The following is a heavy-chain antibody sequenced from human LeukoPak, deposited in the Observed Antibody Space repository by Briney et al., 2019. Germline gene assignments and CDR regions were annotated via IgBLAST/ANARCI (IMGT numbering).Heavy chain of an antibody. CDR1: GFTFSSYA. J-gene: IGHJ4*02. D-gene: IGHD3-16*02. CDR2: ISGRGGST. CDR3: ARDYVWGSYRPSYFDY. V-gene: IGHV3-23*01. Sequence: GGSLRLSCAASGFTFSSYAMSWVRQAPGKGLEWVSAISGRGGSTYNADSVKGRCTISRDNSKNTLYLKMNSLRAEDTAVYYCARDYVWGSYRPSYFDYWGQGTLVTVSS.